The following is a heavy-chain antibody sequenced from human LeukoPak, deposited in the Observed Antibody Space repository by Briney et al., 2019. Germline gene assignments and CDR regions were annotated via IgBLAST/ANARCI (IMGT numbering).Heavy chain of an antibody. CDR2: IYHSGST. CDR1: GGSISIGGYS. V-gene: IGHV4-30-2*01. D-gene: IGHD2-2*01. Sequence: SETLSLTCAVSGGSISIGGYSWSWIRQPPGEGLEWIGYIYHSGSTYYNPSLKSRVTISVDRSKNQFSLKLSSVTAADTAVYYYARAGAVVVPDYYGMDVWGQGTTVTVSS. J-gene: IGHJ6*02. CDR3: ARAGAVVVPDYYGMDV.